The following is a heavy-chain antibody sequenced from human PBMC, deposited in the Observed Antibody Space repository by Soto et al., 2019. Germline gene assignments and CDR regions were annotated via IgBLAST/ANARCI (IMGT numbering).Heavy chain of an antibody. CDR2: ISSSGSTI. Sequence: GGSLRLSCAASGFTFSGYYMSWIRQAPGKGLEWVSYISSSGSTIYYADSVKGRFTISRDNAKNSLYLQMNSLRAEDTAVYYCARDARNMVRGVIYYYYYGMDVWGQGTTVTVSS. J-gene: IGHJ6*02. CDR1: GFTFSGYY. V-gene: IGHV3-11*01. CDR3: ARDARNMVRGVIYYYYYGMDV. D-gene: IGHD3-10*01.